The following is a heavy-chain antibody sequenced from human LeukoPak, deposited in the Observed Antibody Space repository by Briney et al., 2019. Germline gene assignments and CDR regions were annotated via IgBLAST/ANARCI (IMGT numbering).Heavy chain of an antibody. CDR2: VYYSGRT. CDR1: GGSISSSSYY. Sequence: SETLSLTCTVPGGSISSSSYYWGWISQPPGKGLEWLGCVYYSGRTYYNPSFKSGVTISVNTSKNQFSLKLNSVTAADTAVYYCARDSSSVDYWGQGTLVTVSS. J-gene: IGHJ4*02. CDR3: ARDSSSVDY. V-gene: IGHV4-39*01. D-gene: IGHD6-13*01.